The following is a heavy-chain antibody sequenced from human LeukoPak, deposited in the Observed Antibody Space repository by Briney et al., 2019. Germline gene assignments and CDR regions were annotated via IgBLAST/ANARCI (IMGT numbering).Heavy chain of an antibody. CDR1: GFTVSSNY. D-gene: IGHD3-10*01. CDR3: ARELRGVIYFDY. J-gene: IGHJ4*02. V-gene: IGHV3-66*01. CDR2: AYGGGGT. Sequence: GGSLRLSCAASGFTVSSNYMTWVRQAPGKGLEWVSVAYGGGGTYYADSVKGRFTISRDNSKNTLYLQMNSLRAEDTAVYYCARELRGVIYFDYWGQGTLVTVSS.